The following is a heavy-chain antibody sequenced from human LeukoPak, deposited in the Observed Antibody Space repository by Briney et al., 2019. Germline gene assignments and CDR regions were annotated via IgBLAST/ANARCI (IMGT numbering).Heavy chain of an antibody. Sequence: GGSLRLSCAASGFTFTTYWMHWVRQAPGQGLVWVSRINSDGSSASYADSVKGRFSISRDNARNTLYLQMNSLRAEDTAVYFCARLRCDVGDCYSAGQNFWGQGTLVTVSS. D-gene: IGHD2-21*02. J-gene: IGHJ4*02. CDR1: GFTFTTYW. V-gene: IGHV3-74*01. CDR3: ARLRCDVGDCYSAGQNF. CDR2: INSDGSSA.